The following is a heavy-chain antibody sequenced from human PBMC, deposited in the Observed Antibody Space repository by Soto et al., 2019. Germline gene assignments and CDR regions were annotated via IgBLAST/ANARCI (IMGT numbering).Heavy chain of an antibody. CDR2: IIRDGSST. CDR1: GFTFSSYW. Sequence: EVQLVESGGGLVQPGGSLRLSCAASGFTFSSYWMHWVRQAPGKGLVWISRIIRDGSSTNYADSVKGRFTISRDNAKNTLYLEINSLRADDTAVYFCRRGGSGIYGMDIWGQGTTVTVSS. D-gene: IGHD6-13*01. CDR3: RRGGSGIYGMDI. J-gene: IGHJ6*02. V-gene: IGHV3-74*01.